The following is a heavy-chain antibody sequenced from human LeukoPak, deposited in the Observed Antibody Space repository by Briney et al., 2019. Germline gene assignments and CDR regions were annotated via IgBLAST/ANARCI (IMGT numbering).Heavy chain of an antibody. Sequence: ASVKVSCKASGYTFTGYYMHWVRQAPGQGLEWMGWINPNSGGTNYAQKFQGWVTMTRDTSISTAYMELSRLRSDDTAVYYCARGPGIAAAGPPYYFDYWGQGTLVTVSS. CDR3: ARGPGIAAAGPPYYFDY. CDR2: INPNSGGT. V-gene: IGHV1-2*04. J-gene: IGHJ4*02. D-gene: IGHD6-13*01. CDR1: GYTFTGYY.